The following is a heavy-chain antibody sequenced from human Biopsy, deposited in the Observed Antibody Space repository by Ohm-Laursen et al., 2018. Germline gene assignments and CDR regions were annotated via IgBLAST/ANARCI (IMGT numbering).Heavy chain of an antibody. D-gene: IGHD6-19*01. CDR2: IYSGGNT. J-gene: IGHJ4*02. V-gene: IGHV4-61*01. CDR1: GDSLTSGPEN. Sequence: SETLSLTCTVSGDSLTSGPENWSWTRQSPGQGLEYIGFIYSGGNTNYNPSLKNRVTMSVDTSKNQFYLKLYSVTAADTAVYYCARGMRSSGWPYFDSWGQGTLVTVSS. CDR3: ARGMRSSGWPYFDS.